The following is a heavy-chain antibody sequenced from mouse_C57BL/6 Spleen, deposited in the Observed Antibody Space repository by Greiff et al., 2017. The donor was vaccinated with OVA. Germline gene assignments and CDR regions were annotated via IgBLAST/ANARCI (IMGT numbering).Heavy chain of an antibody. CDR2: IDPENGDT. V-gene: IGHV14-4*01. Sequence: VHVKQSGAELVRPGASVKLSCTASGFNIKDDYMHWVKQRPEQGLEWIGWIDPENGDTEYASKFQGKATITADTSSNTAYLQLSSLTSEDTAVYYCTTNGRSWGQGTTLTVSS. CDR3: TTNGRS. J-gene: IGHJ2*01. CDR1: GFNIKDDY.